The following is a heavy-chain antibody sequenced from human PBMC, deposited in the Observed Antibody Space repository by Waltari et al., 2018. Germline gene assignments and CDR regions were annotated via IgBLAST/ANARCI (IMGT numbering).Heavy chain of an antibody. CDR3: ARGGWLLPPHDAFDI. CDR2: IIPIFGTA. V-gene: IGHV1-69*14. CDR1: VGTCGRYA. D-gene: IGHD3-22*01. Sequence: QVQLVQSGAEVTKPGSSVTVACKASVGTCGRYANSWERQAPGKGLEWMGGIIPIFGTANYAQMFQGRVTITADKSTSTAYMELSSLRSEDTAVYYCARGGWLLPPHDAFDICGQGTMVTVSS. J-gene: IGHJ3*02.